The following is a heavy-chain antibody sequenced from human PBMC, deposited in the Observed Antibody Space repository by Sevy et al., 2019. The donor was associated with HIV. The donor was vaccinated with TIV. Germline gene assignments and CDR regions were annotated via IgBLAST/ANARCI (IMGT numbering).Heavy chain of an antibody. CDR1: GYTFTSYG. CDR2: ISAYNGNT. Sequence: ASVKVSCKASGYTFTSYGISWVRQAPGQGLEWMGWISAYNGNTNYAQKLQGRVTMTTDTSTSTAYMELRSLRSVDTAVYYCARDRGGYYDSSGYYYESTRPDNDAFDIWGQGTMVTVSS. V-gene: IGHV1-18*01. D-gene: IGHD3-22*01. CDR3: ARDRGGYYDSSGYYYESTRPDNDAFDI. J-gene: IGHJ3*02.